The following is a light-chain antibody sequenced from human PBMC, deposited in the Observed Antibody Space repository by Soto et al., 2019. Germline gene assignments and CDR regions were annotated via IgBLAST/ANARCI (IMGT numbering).Light chain of an antibody. CDR2: ASF. CDR3: QQNYITPYT. V-gene: IGKV1-39*01. Sequence: DIQMTQSPSLSVSVGDKVTITCRASHSISNFLNWYQQKPGKAPKLLIYASFNLQSGVPSRFSGSGFGTDFTLTISSLQPEDFATYYCQQNYITPYTFGQGTKLEIK. J-gene: IGKJ2*01. CDR1: HSISNF.